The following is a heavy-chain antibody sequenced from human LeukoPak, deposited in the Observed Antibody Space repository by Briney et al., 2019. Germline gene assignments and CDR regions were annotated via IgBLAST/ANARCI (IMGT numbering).Heavy chain of an antibody. J-gene: IGHJ4*02. V-gene: IGHV1-18*01. CDR2: ISAYNGNT. CDR3: ARDQTMIRKNGPRPKPFDY. CDR1: GYTFTSYG. D-gene: IGHD3-22*01. Sequence: ASVKVSCKASGYTFTSYGISWVRQAPGQGLEWMGWISAYNGNTNYAQKLQGRVTMTTDTSTSTAYMELRSLRSDDTAVYYCARDQTMIRKNGPRPKPFDYWGQGTLVTVSS.